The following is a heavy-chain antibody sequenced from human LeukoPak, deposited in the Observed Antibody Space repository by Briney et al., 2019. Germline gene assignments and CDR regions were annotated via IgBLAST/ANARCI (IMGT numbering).Heavy chain of an antibody. Sequence: SQTLSLTCTVSGGSISSGGYYWSWIRQHPGKGLEWIGYIYYSGSTYYNPSLKSRVTISVDTSRNQFSLKLSSVTAADTAVYYCAREAGSGSFFDYWGQGTLVTVSS. CDR2: IYYSGST. CDR3: AREAGSGSFFDY. V-gene: IGHV4-31*03. D-gene: IGHD3-10*01. J-gene: IGHJ4*02. CDR1: GGSISSGGYY.